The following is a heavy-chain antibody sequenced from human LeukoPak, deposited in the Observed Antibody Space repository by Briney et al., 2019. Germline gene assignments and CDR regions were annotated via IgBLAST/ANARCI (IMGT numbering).Heavy chain of an antibody. CDR1: GGSINSYY. Sequence: SETLSLTCTVSGGSINSYYWSWIRQPPGKGLEWIGYIYYSGITYYNPSLKSRVTISVDTSRNQFSLKLSSVTAADTAVYYYARVQRPLHGADYWGQGTLVTVSS. D-gene: IGHD2-15*01. CDR2: IYYSGIT. CDR3: ARVQRPLHGADY. V-gene: IGHV4-59*01. J-gene: IGHJ4*02.